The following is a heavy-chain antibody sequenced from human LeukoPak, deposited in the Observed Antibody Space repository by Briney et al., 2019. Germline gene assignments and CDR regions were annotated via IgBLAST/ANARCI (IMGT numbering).Heavy chain of an antibody. CDR3: ATPQYYYGSGSYYTGAFDI. V-gene: IGHV4-34*01. CDR2: IYYSGST. Sequence: SETLSLTCAVYGGSFSGYYWSWIRQPPGKGLEWIGSIYYSGSTYYNPSLKSRVTISVDTSKNQFSLKLSSVTAADTAVYYCATPQYYYGSGSYYTGAFDIWGQGTMVTVSS. D-gene: IGHD3-10*01. CDR1: GGSFSGYY. J-gene: IGHJ3*02.